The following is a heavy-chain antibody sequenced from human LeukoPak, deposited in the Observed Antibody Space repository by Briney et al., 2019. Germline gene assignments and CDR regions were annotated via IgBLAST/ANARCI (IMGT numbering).Heavy chain of an antibody. V-gene: IGHV3-23*01. CDR2: ISGSGGST. Sequence: GGSLRLSCAASGFTFSSYAMSWVRQAPGKGLEWVSAISGSGGSTYYADSVKGRFTISRDNSKNTLYLQMNSPRAEDTAVYYCAKVANYYYDSSGSHYFDYWGQGTLVTVSS. CDR1: GFTFSSYA. J-gene: IGHJ4*02. CDR3: AKVANYYYDSSGSHYFDY. D-gene: IGHD3-22*01.